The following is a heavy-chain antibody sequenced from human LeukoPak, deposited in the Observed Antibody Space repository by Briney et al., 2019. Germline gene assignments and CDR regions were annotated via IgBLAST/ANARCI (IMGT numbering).Heavy chain of an antibody. D-gene: IGHD4-17*01. J-gene: IGHJ4*02. V-gene: IGHV1-69*01. Sequence: SVKVSCKASGGTFSSYAISWVRQAPGQGLEWMGGIIPIFGTANYAHKFQGRVTITADESTSTAYMELSSLRSEDTAVYYCARTDYGDYGNFDYWGQGTLVTVSS. CDR2: IIPIFGTA. CDR3: ARTDYGDYGNFDY. CDR1: GGTFSSYA.